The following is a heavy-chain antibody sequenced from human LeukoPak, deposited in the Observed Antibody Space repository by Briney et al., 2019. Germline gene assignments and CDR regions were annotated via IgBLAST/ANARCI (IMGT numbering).Heavy chain of an antibody. Sequence: SETLSLTCTVSGGSISSYYWSWIRQPPGKGLEWIGYIYYSGTTNYNPSLKSRVTISVDTSKNQFSLRLSSVTAADTAVYYCARGVYIAAAQYAYWGQGTLVTVSS. CDR2: IYYSGTT. J-gene: IGHJ4*02. CDR3: ARGVYIAAAQYAY. CDR1: GGSISSYY. D-gene: IGHD6-13*01. V-gene: IGHV4-59*01.